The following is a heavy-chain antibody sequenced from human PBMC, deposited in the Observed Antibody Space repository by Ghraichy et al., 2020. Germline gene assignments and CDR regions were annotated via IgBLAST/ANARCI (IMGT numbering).Heavy chain of an antibody. CDR2: ISGSGGST. CDR1: GFTFSSYA. J-gene: IGHJ4*02. CDR3: ANTDYYGSGSYLILDY. D-gene: IGHD3-10*01. V-gene: IGHV3-23*01. Sequence: GGSLRLSCAASGFTFSSYAMSWVRQAPGKGLEWVSAISGSGGSTYYADSVKGRFTISRDNSKNTLYLQMNSLRAEDTAVYYCANTDYYGSGSYLILDYWGQGTLVTVSS.